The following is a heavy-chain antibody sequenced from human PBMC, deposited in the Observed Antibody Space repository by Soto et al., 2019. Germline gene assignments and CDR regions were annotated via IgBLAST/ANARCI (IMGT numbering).Heavy chain of an antibody. J-gene: IGHJ4*02. CDR3: ARVRSWAGSDYLDY. Sequence: GGSLTLSCAASGFTFSSYALHWVGQAPGKGLEWLAVISYEGSNNYYADSVKGRITISRDNSKNTLYLQMNSLSAEDTAVYYCARVRSWAGSDYLDYWGQGTLVTVSS. CDR2: ISYEGSNN. D-gene: IGHD3-10*01. V-gene: IGHV3-30-3*01. CDR1: GFTFSSYA.